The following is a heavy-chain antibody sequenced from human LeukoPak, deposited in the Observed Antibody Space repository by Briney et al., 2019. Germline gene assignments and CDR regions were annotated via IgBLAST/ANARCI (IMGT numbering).Heavy chain of an antibody. CDR3: ARDRIWDSSGYHQDY. CDR2: INPNSGGT. D-gene: IGHD3-22*01. J-gene: IGHJ4*02. Sequence: ASVKVSCKASGYTFTGYYMHWVRQAPGQGLEWMGWINPNSGGTNYAQKFQGWVTMTRDTSISTAYMELSRLRSDDTAVYYCARDRIWDSSGYHQDYWGQGTLVTVSS. CDR1: GYTFTGYY. V-gene: IGHV1-2*04.